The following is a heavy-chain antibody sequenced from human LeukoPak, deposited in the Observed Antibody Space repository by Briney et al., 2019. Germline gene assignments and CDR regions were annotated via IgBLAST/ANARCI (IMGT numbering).Heavy chain of an antibody. D-gene: IGHD5-12*01. V-gene: IGHV3-74*01. CDR3: ARDMVATYIDY. CDR2: VNSDGSST. CDR1: GFTFSNYW. Sequence: GGSLRLSCAASGFTFSNYWMYWVRQDPGKGLVWVSRVNSDGSSTNYADSVKGRFTISRDNAKNTLYLQMNSLRAEDTAVYYCARDMVATYIDYWGQGTLVTVSS. J-gene: IGHJ4*02.